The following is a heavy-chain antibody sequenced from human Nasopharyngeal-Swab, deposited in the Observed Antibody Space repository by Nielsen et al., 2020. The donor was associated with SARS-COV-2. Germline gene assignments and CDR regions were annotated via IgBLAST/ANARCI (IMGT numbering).Heavy chain of an antibody. J-gene: IGHJ6*03. CDR3: ARVGGLWSAGFYYYYMDV. V-gene: IGHV4-59*01. Sequence: IRRPPGKGLEWIGYIYYSGSTNYNPSLKSRVTISVDTSKNQFSLKLSSVTAADTAVYYCARVGGLWSAGFYYYYMDVWGKGTTVTVSS. CDR2: IYYSGST. D-gene: IGHD3-3*01.